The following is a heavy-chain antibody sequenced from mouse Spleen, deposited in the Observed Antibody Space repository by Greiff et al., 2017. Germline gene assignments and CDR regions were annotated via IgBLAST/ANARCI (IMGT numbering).Heavy chain of an antibody. CDR1: GFTFSSYA. CDR3: ARQEYGNRPGAMDY. V-gene: IGHV5-9-1*01. CDR2: ISSGGSYT. Sequence: DVMLVESGGGLVKPGGSLKLSCAASGFTFSSYAMSWVRQTPEKRLEWVATISSGGSYTYYPDSVKGRFTISRDNAKNTLYLQMSSLRSEDTAMYYCARQEYGNRPGAMDYWGQGTSVTVSS. D-gene: IGHD2-10*02. J-gene: IGHJ4*01.